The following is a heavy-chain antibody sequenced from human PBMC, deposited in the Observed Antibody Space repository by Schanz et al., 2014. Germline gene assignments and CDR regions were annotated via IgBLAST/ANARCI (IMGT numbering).Heavy chain of an antibody. V-gene: IGHV1-2*06. J-gene: IGHJ4*02. Sequence: QVQLVQSGAEVKKPGASVKVSCKASGYTFTGRYMHWVRQAPGQGLEWMGLFNPSDSRTYFAQNFLGRVTVTSDTSISTAFMELSGLTSDDTATYFCARARYTGYDCSGYWGQGTLLIVSS. CDR2: FNPSDSRT. CDR3: ARARYTGYDCSGY. D-gene: IGHD5-12*01. CDR1: GYTFTGRY.